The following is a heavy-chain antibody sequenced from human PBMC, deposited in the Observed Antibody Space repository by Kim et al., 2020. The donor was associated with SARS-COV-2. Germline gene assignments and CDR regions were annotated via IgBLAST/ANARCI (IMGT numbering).Heavy chain of an antibody. D-gene: IGHD3-10*01. Sequence: GGSLRLSCAASGFTFSSYWMHRVRQAPGKGLVWVSRINSDGSSTSYADSVKGRFTISRDNAKNTLYLQMNSRRAEDTAVYYCARALHYYGSGSYYNVADQRDVYYYYYGVDVWSQGTTVTVS. CDR1: GFTFSSYW. CDR3: ARALHYYGSGSYYNVADQRDVYYYYYGVDV. V-gene: IGHV3-74*01. J-gene: IGHJ6*02. CDR2: INSDGSST.